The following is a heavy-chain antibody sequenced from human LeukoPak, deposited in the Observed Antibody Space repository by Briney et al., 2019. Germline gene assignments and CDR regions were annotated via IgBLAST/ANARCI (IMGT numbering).Heavy chain of an antibody. CDR3: ARGRDFWSRDFDY. J-gene: IGHJ4*02. Sequence: PSETLSLTCAVYGGSFSGYYWSWIRQPPGKGLEWIGEINHSGSTNYNPSLKSRVTISVDTSKNQFSLKLSSVTAADTAVYYCARGRDFWSRDFDYWGQGTLVTVSS. D-gene: IGHD3-3*01. CDR1: GGSFSGYY. V-gene: IGHV4-34*01. CDR2: INHSGST.